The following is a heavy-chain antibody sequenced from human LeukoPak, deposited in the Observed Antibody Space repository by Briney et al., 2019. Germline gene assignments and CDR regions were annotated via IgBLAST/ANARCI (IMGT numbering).Heavy chain of an antibody. J-gene: IGHJ4*02. CDR2: IKEDGSEK. V-gene: IGHV3-7*05. CDR1: GFTFSNYW. D-gene: IGHD3-16*02. CDR3: ARDYDYLWGSYRYHYFDY. Sequence: GGSLRLSCAASGFTFSNYWMTWVRRAPGKGPEWVANIKEDGSEKYYVDSVKGRFSISRDNAKNSLYLQMNSLRAEDTAVYYCARDYDYLWGSYRYHYFDYWGQGTLVTVSS.